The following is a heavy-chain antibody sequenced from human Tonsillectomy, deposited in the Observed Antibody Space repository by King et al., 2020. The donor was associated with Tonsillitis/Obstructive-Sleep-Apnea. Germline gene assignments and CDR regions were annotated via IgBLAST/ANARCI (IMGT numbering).Heavy chain of an antibody. CDR3: ARSKVVTIFGVVIHTGFDP. D-gene: IGHD3-3*01. CDR2: IKSDGSST. Sequence: VQLVESGGGLVQPGGSLRLSCAASGFTFSSYWMNWVRQAPGKGLVWVSRIKSDGSSTSYADSVKGRFTISRDNAKNTLYLQMNSLRAEDTAVYYCARSKVVTIFGVVIHTGFDPWGQGTLVTVSS. J-gene: IGHJ5*02. CDR1: GFTFSSYW. V-gene: IGHV3-74*01.